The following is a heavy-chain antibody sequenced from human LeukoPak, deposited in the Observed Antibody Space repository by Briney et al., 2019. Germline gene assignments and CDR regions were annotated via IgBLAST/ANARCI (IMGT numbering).Heavy chain of an antibody. CDR2: IYYSGST. CDR3: ARVYDFWSGYYYYYFDY. V-gene: IGHV4-59*01. Sequence: PSETLSLTCTVSGGSISSYYWSWIRQPPGKGLEWIGYIYYSGSTNYNPSLKSRVTISVDTSKNQFSLKLSSVTAADTAVYYCARVYDFWSGYYYYYFDYWGQGTLVTVSS. CDR1: GGSISSYY. D-gene: IGHD3-3*01. J-gene: IGHJ4*02.